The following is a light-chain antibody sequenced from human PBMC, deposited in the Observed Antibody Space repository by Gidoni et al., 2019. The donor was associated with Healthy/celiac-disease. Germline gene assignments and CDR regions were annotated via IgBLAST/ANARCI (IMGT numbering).Light chain of an antibody. J-gene: IGKJ1*01. Sequence: DIQMTQSRSSLSASVGDRVPITCRASQSISSYLNWYQQKPGKAPKLLIYAASSLQSGVPSRFSGSGSGTDFTLTISSLQPEDFATYYCQQSYSTPPWTFGQGTKVEIK. V-gene: IGKV1-39*01. CDR2: AAS. CDR1: QSISSY. CDR3: QQSYSTPPWT.